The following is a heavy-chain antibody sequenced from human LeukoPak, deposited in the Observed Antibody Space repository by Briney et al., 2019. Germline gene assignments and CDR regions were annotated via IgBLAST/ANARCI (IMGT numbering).Heavy chain of an antibody. CDR2: ISGSGGST. J-gene: IGHJ4*02. CDR1: GFTFSSYA. CDR3: ARSPGMNTGSYEDYFDY. V-gene: IGHV3-23*01. D-gene: IGHD1-26*01. Sequence: GGSLRLSCAASGFTFSSYAMSWVRQAPGKGLEWVSAISGSGGSTYYADSVKGRFTISRDNSKNTLYLQINSLRAEDTAVYYCARSPGMNTGSYEDYFDYWGQGTLVTVSS.